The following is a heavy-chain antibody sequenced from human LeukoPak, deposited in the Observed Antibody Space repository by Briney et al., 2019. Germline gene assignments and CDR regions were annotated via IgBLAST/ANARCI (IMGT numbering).Heavy chain of an antibody. CDR1: GFTFSSYG. Sequence: GGSLRLSCAASGFTFSSYGMHWVRQAPGKGLEWVAVISYDGSNKGYADSVKGRFTISRDNAKNSLYLQMNSLRNEDTAVYYCARAAPYYYDSSGYSAFDSWGQGTMVTVSA. J-gene: IGHJ3*02. CDR3: ARAAPYYYDSSGYSAFDS. D-gene: IGHD3-22*01. V-gene: IGHV3-30*03. CDR2: ISYDGSNK.